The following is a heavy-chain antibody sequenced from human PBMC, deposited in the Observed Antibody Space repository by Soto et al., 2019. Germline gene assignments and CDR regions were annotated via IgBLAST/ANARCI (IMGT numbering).Heavy chain of an antibody. CDR3: ARGKDYGGTSEVLDY. CDR1: GGTFSSYT. V-gene: IGHV1-69*02. D-gene: IGHD4-17*01. J-gene: IGHJ4*02. Sequence: QVQLVQSGAEVKKPGSSVKVSCKASGGTFSSYTISWVRQAPGQGLEWMGRIIPILGIANYAQKFQGRVTITADKSTSTAYMELSSLRSEDTAVYYCARGKDYGGTSEVLDYWGQGTLVTVSS. CDR2: IIPILGIA.